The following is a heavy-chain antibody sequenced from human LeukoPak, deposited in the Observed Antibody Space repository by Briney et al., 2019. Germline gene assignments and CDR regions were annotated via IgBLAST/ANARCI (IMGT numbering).Heavy chain of an antibody. CDR1: GLIFGDYY. CDR3: APYRYKLNARGGMDV. CDR2: ISNSGAYK. V-gene: IGHV3-11*06. D-gene: IGHD1-1*01. J-gene: IGHJ6*04. Sequence: KPGGSLRLSCAASGLIFGDYYMNWVRQAPGAGLEWISFISNSGAYKNYADSVKGRFTISRDNAKNSLYLQMNSLRVEDTGVYYCAPYRYKLNARGGMDVWGNGTTVTVSS.